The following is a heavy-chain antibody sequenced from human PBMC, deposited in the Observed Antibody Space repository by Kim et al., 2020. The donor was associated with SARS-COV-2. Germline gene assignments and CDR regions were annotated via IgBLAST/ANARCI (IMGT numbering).Heavy chain of an antibody. D-gene: IGHD6-19*01. CDR2: ISYDGSNK. J-gene: IGHJ6*01. CDR3: ARDVSVAGTYQLGYYYY. Sequence: GGSLRLSCAASGFSFSSYGMHWVRQAPGKGLEWVAVISYDGSNKYYADSVKGRFTISRDNSKNTLYLQMNSLRAEDTAVYYCARDVSVAGTYQLGYYYY. CDR1: GFSFSSYG. V-gene: IGHV3-33*05.